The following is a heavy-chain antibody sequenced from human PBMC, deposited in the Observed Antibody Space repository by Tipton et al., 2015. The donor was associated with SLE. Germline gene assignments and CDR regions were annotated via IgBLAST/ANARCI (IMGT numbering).Heavy chain of an antibody. CDR3: ARGYSINSPFGC. CDR2: ISPYNENT. J-gene: IGHJ4*02. V-gene: IGHV1-18*01. D-gene: IGHD6-13*01. Sequence: QLVQSGAEVKEPGASVKVSCKASGYTFVSYGISWVRRAPGQGLEWIGGISPYNENTHYAQNFQGRVTMTTDTSTSTVYMELRSLRSDDTAVYYCARGYSINSPFGCWGQGTLVTVAS. CDR1: GYTFVSYG.